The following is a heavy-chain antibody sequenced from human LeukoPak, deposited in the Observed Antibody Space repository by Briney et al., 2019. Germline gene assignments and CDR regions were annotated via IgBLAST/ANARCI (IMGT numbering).Heavy chain of an antibody. V-gene: IGHV3-48*04. CDR2: ISSSGSTR. Sequence: GGSLRLSCAASGFTFSSYSMNWVRQAPGKGLEWVSYISSSGSTRYYADSVKGRFTISRDNAKNSLYLQMNSLRAEDTAVYYCARDQPDSSSWYTPFDYWGQGTLVTVSS. CDR3: ARDQPDSSSWYTPFDY. CDR1: GFTFSSYS. D-gene: IGHD6-13*01. J-gene: IGHJ4*02.